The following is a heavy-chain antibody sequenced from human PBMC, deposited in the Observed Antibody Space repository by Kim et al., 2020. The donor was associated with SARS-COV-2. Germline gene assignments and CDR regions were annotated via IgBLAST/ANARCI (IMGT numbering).Heavy chain of an antibody. J-gene: IGHJ4*02. CDR2: SGGT. D-gene: IGHD6-13*01. Sequence: SGGTNYAQKFQGRVTMTRDTSISTAYMELSRLRSDDTAVYYCATDSSKGYWGQGTLVTVSS. V-gene: IGHV1-2*02. CDR3: ATDSSKGY.